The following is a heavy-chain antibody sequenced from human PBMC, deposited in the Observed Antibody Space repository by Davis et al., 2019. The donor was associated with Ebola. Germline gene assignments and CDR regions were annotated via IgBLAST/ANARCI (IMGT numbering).Heavy chain of an antibody. CDR1: GGSISTYY. D-gene: IGHD1-26*01. CDR3: ARGGYSGSYSPLDY. CDR2: VYRSGST. Sequence: SETLSLTCTVSGGSISTYYWNWVRQPAGRGLEWVGRVYRSGSTKYNPSLKSRVTMSVDTSKNQFSLRLTSVTAADTAVYYCARGGYSGSYSPLDYWGQGTLVTVSS. V-gene: IGHV4-4*07. J-gene: IGHJ4*02.